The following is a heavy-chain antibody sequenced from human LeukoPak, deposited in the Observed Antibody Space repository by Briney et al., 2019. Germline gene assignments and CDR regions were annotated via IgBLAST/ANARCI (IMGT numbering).Heavy chain of an antibody. CDR1: GFIFNSYA. V-gene: IGHV3-30*02. CDR3: AKGGWFGGVISSEYYMDV. J-gene: IGHJ6*03. CDR2: IRYDGSSK. D-gene: IGHD3-16*01. Sequence: QSGGSLRLSCAASGFIFNSYALHWVRQAPGKGLEWVAFIRYDGSSKYYADSVKGRFTISGDNSESMLFLQMNSLRAEDTAVYYCAKGGWFGGVISSEYYMDVWGKGTTVTISS.